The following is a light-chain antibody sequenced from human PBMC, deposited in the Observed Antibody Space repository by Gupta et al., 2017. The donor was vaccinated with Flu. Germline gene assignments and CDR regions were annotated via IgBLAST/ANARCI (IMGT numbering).Light chain of an antibody. J-gene: IGLJ2*01. CDR1: SSNIGAGYD. V-gene: IGLV1-40*01. CDR2: DNS. CDR3: QSYDSSLSVV. Sequence: QSVLTQPPSVSGPPGQRVTISCTGSSSNIGAGYDVHWYLQLPGTAPKLLIDDNSNRPSGVPDRCSGSKSGTSASLAIAGLQAEDEADYYCQSYDSSLSVVFGGGTKLTVL.